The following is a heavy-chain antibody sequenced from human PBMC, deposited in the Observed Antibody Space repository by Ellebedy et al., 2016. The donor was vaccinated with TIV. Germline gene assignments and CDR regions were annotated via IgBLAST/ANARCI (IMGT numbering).Heavy chain of an antibody. D-gene: IGHD2-2*01. J-gene: IGHJ3*02. CDR3: AKDGGLGRYCVSASCYSNAFDK. V-gene: IGHV3-23*01. CDR2: ISNTGSRT. Sequence: GESLKISCAASGFTFSSYAMSWVRQAPGKGLEWVSTISNTGSRTYYADSVEGRFIISRDNSKKTLYLQMNSLRAEDTAVYYCAKDGGLGRYCVSASCYSNAFDKWGQGTMVTVSS. CDR1: GFTFSSYA.